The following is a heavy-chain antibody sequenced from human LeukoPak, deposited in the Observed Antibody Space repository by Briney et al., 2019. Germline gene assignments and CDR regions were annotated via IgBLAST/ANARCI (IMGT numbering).Heavy chain of an antibody. J-gene: IGHJ2*01. CDR2: IIPIFGTA. CDR1: GYTFTSYG. V-gene: IGHV1-69*05. Sequence: ASVKVSCKASGYTFTSYGISWVRQAPGQGLEWMGGIIPIFGTANYAQKFQGRVTITTDESTSTAYMELSSLRSEDTAVYYCARGIVVVPAAIKAGGWYFDLWGRGTLVTVSS. D-gene: IGHD2-2*02. CDR3: ARGIVVVPAAIKAGGWYFDL.